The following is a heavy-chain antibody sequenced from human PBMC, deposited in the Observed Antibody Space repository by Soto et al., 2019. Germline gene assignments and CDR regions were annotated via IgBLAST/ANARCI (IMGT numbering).Heavy chain of an antibody. Sequence: PGGSLRFSCAASGFTFSSYAMHWVRQAPGKGLEWVTVISYDGSNKYYADSVKGRFTISRDNSKNTLYLQINSLRPEDTALYYCARVAADTAAFFFHYGMDVWGQGTTVTVSS. J-gene: IGHJ6*02. CDR1: GFTFSSYA. V-gene: IGHV3-30-3*01. CDR3: ARVAADTAAFFFHYGMDV. CDR2: ISYDGSNK. D-gene: IGHD6-13*01.